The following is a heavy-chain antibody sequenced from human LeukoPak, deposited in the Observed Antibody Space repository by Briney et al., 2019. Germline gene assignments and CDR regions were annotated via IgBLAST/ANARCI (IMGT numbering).Heavy chain of an antibody. CDR1: GFTFSTYS. CDR3: ARSRSGYYFDY. V-gene: IGHV3-48*02. Sequence: SGGSLRLSCAASGFTFSTYSVNWVRQAPGKGLEWVSYISSSSSTIYYADSVKGRFTISRDNAKNSLHLQMNSLRDEDTAVYYCARSRSGYYFDYWGQGTLVTVSS. J-gene: IGHJ4*02. D-gene: IGHD1-14*01. CDR2: ISSSSSTI.